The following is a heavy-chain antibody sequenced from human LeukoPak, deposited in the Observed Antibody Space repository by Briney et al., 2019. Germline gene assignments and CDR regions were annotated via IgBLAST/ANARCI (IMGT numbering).Heavy chain of an antibody. CDR3: ARGGYYGSGNDFRFDP. CDR1: GGSISGYY. CDR2: IYSSGSA. Sequence: SETLSLTCTVSGGSISGYYWTWVRQPAGKGLEWIGRIYSSGSANYNPSLKSRVTMSLDTSKNQFSLRLTSVTAADTAVYYCARGGYYGSGNDFRFDPWGQGTLVTVSS. D-gene: IGHD3-10*01. J-gene: IGHJ5*02. V-gene: IGHV4-4*07.